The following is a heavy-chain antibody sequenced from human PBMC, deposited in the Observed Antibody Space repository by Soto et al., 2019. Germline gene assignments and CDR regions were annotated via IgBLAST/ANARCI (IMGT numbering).Heavy chain of an antibody. V-gene: IGHV1-18*01. J-gene: IGHJ5*02. CDR3: ARGGYVWGSYRPRPNWFDP. CDR2: ISAYNGNT. D-gene: IGHD3-16*02. CDR1: GYTFTSYG. Sequence: GASVKVSCKASGYTFTSYGISWVRQAPGQGLEWMGWISAYNGNTNYAQKLQGRVTMTTDTSTSTAYMELRSLRSDDTAVYYCARGGYVWGSYRPRPNWFDPWGQGTLVTVSS.